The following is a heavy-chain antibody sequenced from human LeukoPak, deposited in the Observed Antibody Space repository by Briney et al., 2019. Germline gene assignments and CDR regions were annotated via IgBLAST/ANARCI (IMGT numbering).Heavy chain of an antibody. CDR1: GYSFTNYW. CDR2: IYPSDSDT. V-gene: IGHV5-51*01. CDR3: ARSWVLHGGFDS. D-gene: IGHD2-8*01. Sequence: GESLKISCKGFGYSFTNYWVGWVRQVPGKGLEWMGAIYPSDSDTRYSPSFQGQVTISADKSISTAYLQWSSLKASDTAMYYCARSWVLHGGFDSWGQGTLVTVSS. J-gene: IGHJ4*02.